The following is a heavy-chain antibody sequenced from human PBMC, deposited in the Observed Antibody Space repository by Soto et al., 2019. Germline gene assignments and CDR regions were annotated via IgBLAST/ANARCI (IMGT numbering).Heavy chain of an antibody. CDR3: ARDSYCGGDCYSNYFDY. V-gene: IGHV1-69*01. Sequence: QVQLVQSGAEVKKPGSSVKVSCKASGGTFSSYAISWVRQAPGQGLEWIGGIIPIFGTANYAQKFQGRVTITADESTSTAYMELSSLRSEDTAVYYCARDSYCGGDCYSNYFDYWGQGTLVTVSS. J-gene: IGHJ4*02. CDR1: GGTFSSYA. CDR2: IIPIFGTA. D-gene: IGHD2-21*02.